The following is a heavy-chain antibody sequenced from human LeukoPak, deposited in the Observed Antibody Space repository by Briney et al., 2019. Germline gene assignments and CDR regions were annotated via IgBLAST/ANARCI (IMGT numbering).Heavy chain of an antibody. J-gene: IGHJ4*02. D-gene: IGHD5-18*01. Sequence: GASVKVSCKASGGTFSSYAISWVRQAPGQGLEWMGGIIPIFGTANYAQKFQGRVTITADESTSTAYMELSSQRSEDTAVYYCAKSGGSYGYFREFDYWGQGTLVTVSS. CDR3: AKSGGSYGYFREFDY. CDR2: IIPIFGTA. CDR1: GGTFSSYA. V-gene: IGHV1-69*13.